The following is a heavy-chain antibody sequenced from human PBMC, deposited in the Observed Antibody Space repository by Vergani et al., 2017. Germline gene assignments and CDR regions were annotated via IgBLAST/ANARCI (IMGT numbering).Heavy chain of an antibody. V-gene: IGHV4-31*03. CDR2: IYYSGST. D-gene: IGHD2-15*01. CDR3: ARTVAATPKVNYYYGMDV. CDR1: GGSISSGGYY. J-gene: IGHJ6*02. Sequence: QLQLQESGPGLVKPSETLSLTCTVSGGSISSGGYYWSWIRQHPGKGLEWIWYIYYSGSTYYNPSLKSRVTIAVDTSKNQFSLKLSSVTAADTAVYYCARTVAATPKVNYYYGMDVWGQGTTVTVSS.